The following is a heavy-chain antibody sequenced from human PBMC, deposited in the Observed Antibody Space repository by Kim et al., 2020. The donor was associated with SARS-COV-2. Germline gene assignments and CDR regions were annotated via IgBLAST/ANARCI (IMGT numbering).Heavy chain of an antibody. D-gene: IGHD6-13*01. J-gene: IGHJ4*02. V-gene: IGHV3-11*06. Sequence: KGRFTITRDNAKNSLYLQMNSLRAEDTAVYYCARVMSIAAAGKTEYFDYWGQGTLVTVSS. CDR3: ARVMSIAAAGKTEYFDY.